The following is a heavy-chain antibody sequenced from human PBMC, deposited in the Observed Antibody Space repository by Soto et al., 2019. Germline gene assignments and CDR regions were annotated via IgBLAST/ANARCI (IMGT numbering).Heavy chain of an antibody. D-gene: IGHD5-18*01. Sequence: GGSLRLSCAASRFPFSSYWMHWVRPAPGKGLVWVSRINSDGSSTSYADSVKGRFTISRDNAKNTLYLKLKSVTAADTAVYYCVRVVGYNYGYLAPWGQGTLVTVSS. J-gene: IGHJ5*02. V-gene: IGHV3-74*01. CDR2: INSDGSST. CDR3: VRVVGYNYGYLAP. CDR1: RFPFSSYW.